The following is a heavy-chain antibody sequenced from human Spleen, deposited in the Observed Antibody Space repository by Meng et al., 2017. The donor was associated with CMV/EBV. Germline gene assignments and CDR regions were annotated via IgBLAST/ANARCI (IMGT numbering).Heavy chain of an antibody. Sequence: GGSLRLSCAASGFTFSSYWMSWVRQAPGKGLEWVANIKEDGSEKDYVDAVKGRFTISRDNAKKSLYLQMDSLRAEDTAVYYCAREHSNGYVWGSFRWNDYYYGMDVWGQGTTVTVSS. D-gene: IGHD3-16*02. V-gene: IGHV3-7*01. CDR2: IKEDGSEK. CDR1: GFTFSSYW. J-gene: IGHJ6*02. CDR3: AREHSNGYVWGSFRWNDYYYGMDV.